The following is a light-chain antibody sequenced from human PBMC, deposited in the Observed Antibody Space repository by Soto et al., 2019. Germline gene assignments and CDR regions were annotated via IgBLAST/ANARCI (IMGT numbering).Light chain of an antibody. CDR1: NLEFKS. CDR3: QVWDSDSDHVV. V-gene: IGLV3-21*02. J-gene: IGLJ2*01. Sequence: SYELTQPPSVSVAPGQTASISCGGYNLEFKSVHWYQQRPGQAPVLVVFDDRDRPSGIPDRFSGASSGNTATLTISRVEAGDESDFYCQVWDSDSDHVVFGGGTQLTVL. CDR2: DDR.